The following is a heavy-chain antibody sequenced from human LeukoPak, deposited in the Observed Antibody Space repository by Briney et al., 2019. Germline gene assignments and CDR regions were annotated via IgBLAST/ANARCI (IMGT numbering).Heavy chain of an antibody. D-gene: IGHD4-17*01. CDR2: ISFDGTSK. Sequence: GGSLRLSCAASGFTFSSYAMHWVRQAPGRGLEWVAVISFDGTSKYYADSVKGRFTISRDNSKNTLYLQVNSPRAEDTAGYFCAKHSTVTTWIIGAFDLGGQGTMVTVSS. J-gene: IGHJ3*01. CDR1: GFTFSSYA. CDR3: AKHSTVTTWIIGAFDL. V-gene: IGHV3-30*18.